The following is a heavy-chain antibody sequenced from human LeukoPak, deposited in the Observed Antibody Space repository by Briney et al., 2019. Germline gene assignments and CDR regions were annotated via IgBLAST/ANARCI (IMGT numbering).Heavy chain of an antibody. Sequence: GGSLRLSCAASGFTFSSYNMHWVRQAPGKGLEYVSGITPDGGSTYYTNSVKGRFTISRDNAKNSLYLQMNSLRAEDTAVYYCAELGITMIGGVWGKGTTVTISS. J-gene: IGHJ6*04. CDR2: ITPDGGST. CDR1: GFTFSSYN. CDR3: AELGITMIGGV. V-gene: IGHV3-64*01. D-gene: IGHD3-10*02.